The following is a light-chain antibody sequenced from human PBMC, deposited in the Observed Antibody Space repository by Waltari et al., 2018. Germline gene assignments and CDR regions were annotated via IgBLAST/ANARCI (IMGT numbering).Light chain of an antibody. CDR2: KDT. Sequence: SYELTQPPSVSVSPGQTATITCSGDALPKQFAFWYQQKPGQAPVLGTYKDTERPSGIPDRFSGSTSGTTVTLTSSGVQAEDEADYYWQSADSTSTHVVFGGGTKLTGL. J-gene: IGLJ2*01. CDR1: ALPKQF. V-gene: IGLV3-25*03. CDR3: QSADSTSTHVV.